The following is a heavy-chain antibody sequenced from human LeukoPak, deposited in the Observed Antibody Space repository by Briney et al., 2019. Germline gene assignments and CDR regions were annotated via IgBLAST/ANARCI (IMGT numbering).Heavy chain of an antibody. CDR2: ISSSSSYI. J-gene: IGHJ4*02. Sequence: PGGSLRLSCAASGFTFSSYAMNWVRQAPGKGLEWVSSISSSSSYIYYADSVKGRFTISRDNAKNSLYLQMNSLRAEDTAVYYCARLLSGTLDYWGQGTLVTVSS. D-gene: IGHD1-26*01. CDR3: ARLLSGTLDY. CDR1: GFTFSSYA. V-gene: IGHV3-21*01.